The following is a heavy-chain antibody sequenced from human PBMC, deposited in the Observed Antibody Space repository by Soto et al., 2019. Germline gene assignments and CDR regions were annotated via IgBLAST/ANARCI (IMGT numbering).Heavy chain of an antibody. Sequence: EVQLLESGGGLVQPGGSLRLSCAASGFTFGTYAMKWLRQAPGRGLECVSFISGSGRTTYYADSVKGRFTVSRYNSQNTMYLQMNSLRAEDTALYYCAKFRGPSYSYYYMDVWGKGTTVTVSS. CDR2: ISGSGRTT. CDR3: AKFRGPSYSYYYMDV. CDR1: GFTFGTYA. V-gene: IGHV3-23*01. J-gene: IGHJ6*03. D-gene: IGHD3-16*01.